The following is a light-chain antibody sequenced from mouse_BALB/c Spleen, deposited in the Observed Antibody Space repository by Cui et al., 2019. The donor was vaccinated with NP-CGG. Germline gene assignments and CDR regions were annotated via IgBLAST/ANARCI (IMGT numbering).Light chain of an antibody. CDR2: GTT. V-gene: IGLV1*01. J-gene: IGLJ1*01. CDR1: TGAVTTNNY. Sequence: QTVVTQASAPTTSPGETATLTCRSSTGAVTTNNYANLVQEKPDHLSTTLIGGTTNRVPGVPARFSGCLIGDKDALITTGGEPADEAIYFCGLWYSNNWVFGGGTKLTVL. CDR3: GLWYSNNWV.